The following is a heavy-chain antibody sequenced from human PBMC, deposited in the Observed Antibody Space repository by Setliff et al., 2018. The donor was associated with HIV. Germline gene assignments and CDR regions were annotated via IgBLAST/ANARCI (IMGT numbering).Heavy chain of an antibody. D-gene: IGHD7-27*01. V-gene: IGHV3-11*04. J-gene: IGHJ3*02. CDR2: IGYSGTPI. CDR3: ARHWGNAFDI. Sequence: GGSLRLSCADSGFTLGGHFMSWIRQAPGKGLEWVSYIGYSGTPIYYADSVKGRFTISRDNAENSLFLQMNSLRVEDTAVYCCARHWGNAFDIWGQGTMVTVSS. CDR1: GFTLGGHF.